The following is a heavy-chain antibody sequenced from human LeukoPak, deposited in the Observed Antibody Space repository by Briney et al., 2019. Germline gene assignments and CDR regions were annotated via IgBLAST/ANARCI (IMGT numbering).Heavy chain of an antibody. D-gene: IGHD6-19*01. Sequence: ASVKVSCKVSGYTLTELSMHWVRQAPGKGLEWMGGFDPEDGETIYAQKFQGRVTITADKSTSTAYMELSSLRSEDTAVYYCARDRERRYSSGWSGSTWGQGTLVTVSS. CDR3: ARDRERRYSSGWSGST. CDR1: GYTLTELS. V-gene: IGHV1-24*01. J-gene: IGHJ5*02. CDR2: FDPEDGET.